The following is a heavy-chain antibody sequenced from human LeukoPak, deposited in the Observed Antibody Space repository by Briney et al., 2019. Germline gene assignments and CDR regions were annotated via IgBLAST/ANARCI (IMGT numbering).Heavy chain of an antibody. CDR3: ARDGIYSRNFDAFDI. D-gene: IGHD6-13*01. V-gene: IGHV1-2*02. CDR2: INPNSGGT. CDR1: GYTFTAYY. Sequence: ASVKVSCKASGYTFTAYYIHWVQQAAGQGLEWMGWINPNSGGTDYAQKFQGRVTMTRDTSISTAYMELSSLTSDDTAVYYCARDGIYSRNFDAFDIWGRGTMVTVSS. J-gene: IGHJ3*02.